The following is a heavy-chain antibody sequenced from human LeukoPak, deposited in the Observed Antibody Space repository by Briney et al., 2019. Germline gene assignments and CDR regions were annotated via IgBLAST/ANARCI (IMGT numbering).Heavy chain of an antibody. CDR1: GFTVSSNS. J-gene: IGHJ4*02. Sequence: GGSLRLSCTVSGFTVSSNSMSWVRQAPGKGLEWVSFIYSDNTHYADSVKGRFTISRDNSKNTLYLQMNSLRAEDTAVYYCAKDNTVTTSGPFFDYWGQGTLVTVSS. D-gene: IGHD4-17*01. CDR2: IYSDNT. V-gene: IGHV3-66*03. CDR3: AKDNTVTTSGPFFDY.